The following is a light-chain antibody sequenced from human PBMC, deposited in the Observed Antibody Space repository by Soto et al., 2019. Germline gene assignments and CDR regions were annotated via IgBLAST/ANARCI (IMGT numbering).Light chain of an antibody. Sequence: DIVMTQSPLSLPVTPGEPASISCRSSQSLLHSKGYNCLDWYLQKPGQSPQLLIYLGSNRASGVPDRFSGSGSGTDVTLRISRVEAEDVGVYYCMQSLQTPLTFGGGTKVEIK. CDR3: MQSLQTPLT. CDR1: QSLLHSKGYNC. V-gene: IGKV2-28*01. J-gene: IGKJ4*01. CDR2: LGS.